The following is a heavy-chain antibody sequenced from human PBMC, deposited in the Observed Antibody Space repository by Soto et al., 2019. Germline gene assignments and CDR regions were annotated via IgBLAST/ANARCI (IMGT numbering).Heavy chain of an antibody. CDR1: GGSISSGDYY. V-gene: IGHV4-30-4*01. Sequence: SETLSLTCTVSGGSISSGDYYWSWIRQPPGKGLEWIGYIYYSGSTYYNPSLKSRVTISVDTSKNQFPLKLSSVTAADTAVYYCAGLGNFWTDYCYYGMDVWGQGTTVTVSS. J-gene: IGHJ6*02. CDR2: IYYSGST. CDR3: AGLGNFWTDYCYYGMDV. D-gene: IGHD3-3*01.